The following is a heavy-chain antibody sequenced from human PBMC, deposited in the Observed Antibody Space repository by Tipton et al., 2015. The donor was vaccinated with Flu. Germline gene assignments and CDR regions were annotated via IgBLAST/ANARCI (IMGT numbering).Heavy chain of an antibody. Sequence: SLRLSCVVSGFSFSDYWMDWVRQAPGKGLEWVANINQHGSEKYSVDSVKGRFTISRDNAKNSLYLQMDSLRPEDTAVYYCTRQLDYWGQGALVTVSS. V-gene: IGHV3-7*01. CDR2: INQHGSEK. J-gene: IGHJ4*02. CDR3: TRQLDY. CDR1: GFSFSDYW.